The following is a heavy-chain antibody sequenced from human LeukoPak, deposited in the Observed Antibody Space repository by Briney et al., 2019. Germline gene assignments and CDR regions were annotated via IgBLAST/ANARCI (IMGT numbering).Heavy chain of an antibody. CDR2: MNPNSGNA. D-gene: IGHD6-13*01. V-gene: IGHV1-8*03. Sequence: ASVKVSCKASGYTFTSYDINWVRQATGQGLEWMGWMNPNSGNAGYAQKFQDRVTITRNTSVSTAYMELSSLRSEDTAVYYCARHSSSFDYWGQGTLVTVSS. CDR1: GYTFTSYD. J-gene: IGHJ4*02. CDR3: ARHSSSFDY.